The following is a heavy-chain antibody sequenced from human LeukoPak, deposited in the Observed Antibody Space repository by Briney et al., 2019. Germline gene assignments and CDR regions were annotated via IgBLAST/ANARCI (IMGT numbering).Heavy chain of an antibody. D-gene: IGHD3-9*01. CDR1: GGSFTPYY. V-gene: IGHV4-59*01. J-gene: IGHJ3*02. CDR3: ARGFDGPNAFDI. CDR2: ISYSGST. Sequence: SETLSLTCTVSGGSFTPYYWSWIRQPPGKGLERIGHISYSGSTNYNPSLKSRVTVSIDTSKNQVSLKLSSMTAADTAVYYCARGFDGPNAFDIWGQGTMVTVSS.